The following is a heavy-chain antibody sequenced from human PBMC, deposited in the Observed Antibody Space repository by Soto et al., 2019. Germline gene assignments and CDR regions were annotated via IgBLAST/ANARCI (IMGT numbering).Heavy chain of an antibody. D-gene: IGHD2-2*01. V-gene: IGHV3-30-3*01. J-gene: IGHJ4*02. CDR3: ARDQGRSITCQLDC. CDR2: ISYDGSNT. Sequence: SLRLSCAVSGFTFSTYAMHWVRQATGKGLEWVAVISYDGSNTYYADSVKGRFTISRDNMLYLQMNSLRAEDTAVYYCARDQGRSITCQLDCWGQGTMVTVSS. CDR1: GFTFSTYA.